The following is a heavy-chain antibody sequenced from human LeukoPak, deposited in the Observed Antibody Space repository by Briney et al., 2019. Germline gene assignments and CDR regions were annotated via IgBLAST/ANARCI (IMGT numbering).Heavy chain of an antibody. CDR3: VWDHYGDY. V-gene: IGHV3-7*01. CDR2: TNNDGGQT. Sequence: RGSLRLSCAAPGFTFTYFCMTWVRRAPGKGLEWVANTNNDGGQTTYRDSVEGRSTLSRRPAECSLYLRMHGLRADDTAVYYCVWDHYGDYTGQGTLVTVSS. J-gene: IGHJ4*02. CDR1: GFTFTYFC.